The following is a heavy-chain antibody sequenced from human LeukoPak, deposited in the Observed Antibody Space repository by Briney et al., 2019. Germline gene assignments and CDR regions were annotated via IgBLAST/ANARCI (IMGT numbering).Heavy chain of an antibody. CDR3: AKDISSVVVPAAPTDY. Sequence: PGGSLRLSCAASGFTFSSYAMSWVRQAPGKGLEWVSAISGSGGSTYYADSVKGRFTISRDNSKNTLYLQMNSLRAEDTAVYYCAKDISSVVVPAAPTDYWGQGTLVTVSS. J-gene: IGHJ4*02. CDR2: ISGSGGST. CDR1: GFTFSSYA. D-gene: IGHD2-2*01. V-gene: IGHV3-23*01.